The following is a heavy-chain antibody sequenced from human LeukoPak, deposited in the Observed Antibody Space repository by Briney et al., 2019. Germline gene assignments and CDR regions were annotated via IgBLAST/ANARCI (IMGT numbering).Heavy chain of an antibody. J-gene: IGHJ4*02. CDR3: VKDASYREYYFDY. D-gene: IGHD3-16*02. CDR1: GSTLSTFV. Sequence: GGSLRLSCSAPGSTLSTFVIHWVRQAPGKGLEHVSGNSINGDTTYYADSVKGRFTISRDNSKNTLSLQMSSLRPEDTAVYYCVKDASYREYYFDYWGQGTLVTVSS. CDR2: NSINGDTT. V-gene: IGHV3-64D*06.